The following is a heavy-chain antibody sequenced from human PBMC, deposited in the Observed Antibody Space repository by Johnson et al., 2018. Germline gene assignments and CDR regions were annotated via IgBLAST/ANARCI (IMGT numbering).Heavy chain of an antibody. Sequence: QVQLVQSGAEVKKPGSSVKVSCKASGGTFSSYAISWVRQAPGQGLEWMGGIIPIFGTANYAQKFQGRVTFTADESTSTAYMERSRLRSEDTAVYYWAKGETVVNDAFDIWGQGTMVTVSS. CDR2: IIPIFGTA. V-gene: IGHV1-69*01. CDR1: GGTFSSYA. CDR3: AKGETVVNDAFDI. D-gene: IGHD3-16*01. J-gene: IGHJ3*02.